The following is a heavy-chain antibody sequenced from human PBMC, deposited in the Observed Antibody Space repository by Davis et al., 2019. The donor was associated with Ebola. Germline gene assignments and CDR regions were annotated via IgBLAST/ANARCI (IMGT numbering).Heavy chain of an antibody. CDR3: ARGRETSTNTWLTIYYFYYALDV. V-gene: IGHV3-7*03. J-gene: IGHJ6*02. Sequence: GESLKISCAASGFTFSSYSMSWVRQAPGKGLEWVANIKQDGSEKYNVDSVKGRFTISRDLSKNTLFLQMGSLRVEDTAVYYCARGRETSTNTWLTIYYFYYALDVWGRGTTVSVSS. CDR2: IKQDGSEK. CDR1: GFTFSSYS. D-gene: IGHD5-24*01.